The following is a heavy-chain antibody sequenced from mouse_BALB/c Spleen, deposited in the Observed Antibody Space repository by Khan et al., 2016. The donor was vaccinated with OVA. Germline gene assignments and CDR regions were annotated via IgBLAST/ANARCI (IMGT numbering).Heavy chain of an antibody. V-gene: IGHV2-2*02. CDR2: IWSGGST. D-gene: IGHD2-4*01. J-gene: IGHJ3*01. CDR3: TRNYDYDEGLAY. CDR1: GFSLTTYG. Sequence: QVQLKESGPGLVQPSQSLSITCTVSGFSLTTYGVHWVRQSPGKGLEWLGVIWSGGSTDYNAPFISRLSISKDSSKIQVFFKMNSLLVNDTAIYYGTRNYDYDEGLAYWGQGTLVTVSA.